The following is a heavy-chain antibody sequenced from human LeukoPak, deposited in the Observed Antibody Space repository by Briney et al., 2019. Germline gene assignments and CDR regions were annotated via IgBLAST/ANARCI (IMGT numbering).Heavy chain of an antibody. Sequence: PGGSLRLSCAASGFTFSNAWMSWVRQAPGKGLEWVSAISGSGGSTYYADSVKGRFTISRDNSKNTLYLQMNSLRAEDTAVYYCAKDRSSSSLDHWGQGTLVTVSS. CDR2: ISGSGGST. CDR3: AKDRSSSSLDH. J-gene: IGHJ5*02. D-gene: IGHD6-13*01. CDR1: GFTFSNAW. V-gene: IGHV3-23*01.